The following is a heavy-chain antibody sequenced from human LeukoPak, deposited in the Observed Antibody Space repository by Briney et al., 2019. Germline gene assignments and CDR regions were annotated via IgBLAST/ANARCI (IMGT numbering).Heavy chain of an antibody. V-gene: IGHV3-48*01. CDR1: GFTFDIYS. D-gene: IGHD5-12*01. CDR3: ARDRGYSGYDLQY. J-gene: IGHJ4*02. CDR2: ISSSSGTI. Sequence: PGGSLRLSCAASGFTFDIYSVNWVRQAPGKGLEWLSYISSSSGTIHYADSLEGRFTISRDNAKNSLYLQMNSLRPEDTAVYYCARDRGYSGYDLQYWGQGTLVIVSS.